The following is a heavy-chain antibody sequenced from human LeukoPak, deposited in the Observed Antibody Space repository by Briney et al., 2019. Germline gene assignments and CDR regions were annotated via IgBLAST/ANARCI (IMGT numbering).Heavy chain of an antibody. CDR3: ARETGIAAAVYDY. Sequence: GGSLRLSCAASGFSSSNFTMNWVRQAPGKGLGWVSSISSSSTYIYYADSVKGRFTISRDNAKNSLFLQMNSLRAEDTAVYYCARETGIAAAVYDYWGQGTLVTVSS. J-gene: IGHJ4*02. CDR1: GFSSSNFT. V-gene: IGHV3-21*01. CDR2: ISSSSTYI. D-gene: IGHD6-13*01.